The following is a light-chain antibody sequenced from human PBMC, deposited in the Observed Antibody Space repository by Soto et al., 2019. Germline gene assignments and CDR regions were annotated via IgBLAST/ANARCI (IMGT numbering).Light chain of an antibody. J-gene: IGLJ1*01. CDR1: SGDIGAYDY. Sequence: QSALTQPASVSGSPGQSVTISCTGTSGDIGAYDYVSWYQQHPGGVPKLLIYDVSSRPSGVSSRFSGSKSGNTASLTISGLQADDESHYYCSSFADSSARDYVFGGGTKVTVL. V-gene: IGLV2-14*03. CDR2: DVS. CDR3: SSFADSSARDYV.